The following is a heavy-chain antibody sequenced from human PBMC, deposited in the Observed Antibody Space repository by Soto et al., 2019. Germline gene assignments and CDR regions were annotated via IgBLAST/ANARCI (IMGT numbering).Heavy chain of an antibody. CDR1: GDSISGSPYF. D-gene: IGHD6-13*01. V-gene: IGHV4-39*01. J-gene: IGHJ4*02. Sequence: QVQLQESGPGLVMPSETLSLTCTVSGDSISGSPYFWGWIRQPPGKRLEWIGSIFYDGYTFYTPSIKRRVTIAVDTAKNQCSLKLTSVAAADTAIYFCARLQAAVPQYWGQGVLVTVSS. CDR3: ARLQAAVPQY. CDR2: IFYDGYT.